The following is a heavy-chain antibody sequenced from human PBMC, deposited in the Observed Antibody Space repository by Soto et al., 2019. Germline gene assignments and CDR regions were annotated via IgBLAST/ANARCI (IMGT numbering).Heavy chain of an antibody. V-gene: IGHV3-23*01. J-gene: IGHJ4*02. CDR2: ISGGGGST. CDR3: ANARSGWPYYFDY. Sequence: GGSLRLSCAASGFTFSTYAMNWVRQAPGKGLEWVSGISGGGGSTHYADSVKGRLTISRDNSKNTLYLQMNSLRAEDTAVYYCANARSGWPYYFDYWGQGTLVTVSS. D-gene: IGHD6-19*01. CDR1: GFTFSTYA.